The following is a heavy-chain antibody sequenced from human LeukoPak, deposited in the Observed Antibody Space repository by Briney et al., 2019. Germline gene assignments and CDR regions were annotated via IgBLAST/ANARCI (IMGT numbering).Heavy chain of an antibody. Sequence: GGSLRLSCAASGFIFSNYEMNWVRQAPGKGLEWVSGIIGGGGSTYYADSVKGRFTISGDNSRNTLFLQMNSLRAEDTAVYYCAHGAMYQLDYWGQGTLVTVSS. D-gene: IGHD2-2*01. CDR1: GFIFSNYE. J-gene: IGHJ4*02. V-gene: IGHV3-23*01. CDR2: IIGGGGST. CDR3: AHGAMYQLDY.